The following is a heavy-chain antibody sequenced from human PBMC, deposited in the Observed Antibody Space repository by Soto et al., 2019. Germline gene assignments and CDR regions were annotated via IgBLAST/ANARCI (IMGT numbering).Heavy chain of an antibody. D-gene: IGHD5-12*01. J-gene: IGHJ4*02. CDR1: GFTFSSYS. CDR2: ISSSSSYI. CDR3: ARSVEMATIPHDY. V-gene: IGHV3-21*01. Sequence: PGGSLRLSCAASGFTFSSYSMNWVRQAPGKGLEWVSSISSSSSYIYYADSVKGRFTISRDNAKNSLYLQMNSLRAEDTAVYYCARSVEMATIPHDYWGQGTLVTVSS.